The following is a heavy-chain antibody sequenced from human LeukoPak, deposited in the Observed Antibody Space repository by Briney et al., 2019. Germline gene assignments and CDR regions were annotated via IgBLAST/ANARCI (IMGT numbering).Heavy chain of an antibody. J-gene: IGHJ4*02. V-gene: IGHV3-53*01. Sequence: GGSLRLSCAASGSTVSTKYMSWVRQAPGKGLEWVSVIYSGGSAYYADSVKGRFTISRDNSKNTLYLQMNSLRVEDTAVYYCARLDRTMVPDNWGKGTLVTVSS. CDR2: IYSGGSA. CDR1: GSTVSTKY. D-gene: IGHD5-18*01. CDR3: ARLDRTMVPDN.